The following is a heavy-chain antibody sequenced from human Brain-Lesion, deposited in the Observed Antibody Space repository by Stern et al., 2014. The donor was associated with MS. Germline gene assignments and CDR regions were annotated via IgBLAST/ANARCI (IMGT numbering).Heavy chain of an antibody. CDR1: GGSISSSNW. CDR2: SDHSGST. V-gene: IGHV4-4*02. Sequence: QVQLQESGPGLVKPSGTLSLTCAVSGGSISSSNWWSWVRQSPGKGLGWIGESDHSGSTIYNPSLKSRVTVSVDKSKNRLSLYLRSVTAADTAVYFCARFPASRPHVFDSWGQGTLVTVSS. CDR3: ARFPASRPHVFDS. D-gene: IGHD6-13*01. J-gene: IGHJ4*02.